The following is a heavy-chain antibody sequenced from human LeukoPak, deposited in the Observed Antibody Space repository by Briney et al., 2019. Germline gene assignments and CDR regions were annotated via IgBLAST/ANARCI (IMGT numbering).Heavy chain of an antibody. CDR2: INAGNGNT. D-gene: IGHD3-10*01. V-gene: IGHV1-3*01. J-gene: IGHJ4*02. Sequence: ASVKVSCKASGYTFTNHHIHWVRQAPGQRLEWVGWINAGNGNTKYSQKFQGRVTITRDTSASTAYMELSSLRSEDTAVYYCAREGPYGSGSYYNLWYFDYWGQGTLVTVSS. CDR3: AREGPYGSGSYYNLWYFDY. CDR1: GYTFTNHH.